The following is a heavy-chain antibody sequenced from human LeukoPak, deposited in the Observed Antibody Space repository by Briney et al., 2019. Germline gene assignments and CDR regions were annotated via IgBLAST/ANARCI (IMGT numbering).Heavy chain of an antibody. CDR2: IIPIFGTA. V-gene: IGHV1-69*13. CDR1: GGTFSSYA. CDR3: ARGGSGSYYEVHAFDI. D-gene: IGHD1-26*01. J-gene: IGHJ3*02. Sequence: GASVKVSCKASGGTFSSYAISRVRQAPGQGLEWMGGIIPIFGTANYAQKFQGRVTITADESTSTAYMELSSLRSEDTAVYYCARGGSGSYYEVHAFDIWGQGTMVTVSS.